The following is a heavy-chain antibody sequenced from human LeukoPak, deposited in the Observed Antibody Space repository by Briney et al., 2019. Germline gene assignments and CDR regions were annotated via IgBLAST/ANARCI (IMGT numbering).Heavy chain of an antibody. CDR2: ICTAGDT. D-gene: IGHD2-2*01. J-gene: IGHJ4*02. Sequence: GGSLRLSCAASGFTFSSYDMHWVRQAAGKGLEWVSAICTAGDTYYPGSVTGRFTISRENAKNSLYLQMNSLRAGDTAVYYCARAPGYCSSTSCYSLDYWGQGTLVTVSS. CDR3: ARAPGYCSSTSCYSLDY. CDR1: GFTFSSYD. V-gene: IGHV3-13*01.